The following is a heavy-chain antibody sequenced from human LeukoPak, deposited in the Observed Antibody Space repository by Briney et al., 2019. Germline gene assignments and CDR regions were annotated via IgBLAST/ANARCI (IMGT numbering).Heavy chain of an antibody. CDR3: AREAFVFFGEND. CDR1: GGSISSSSYY. V-gene: IGHV4-39*01. CDR2: TYHSGTT. D-gene: IGHD3-10*01. Sequence: SETLSLTCTVSGGSISSSSYYWGWIRQPPGKGLEWIGSTYHSGTTYYNPSLKSRVTISVDTSKNQFSLKLSSVTAADTAVYYCAREAFVFFGENDWGQGTLVTVSS. J-gene: IGHJ4*02.